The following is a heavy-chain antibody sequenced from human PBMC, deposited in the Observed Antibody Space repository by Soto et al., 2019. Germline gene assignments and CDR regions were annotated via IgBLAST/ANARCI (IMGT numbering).Heavy chain of an antibody. D-gene: IGHD3-3*01. CDR3: AHSTSTRHYDFWSGPRPDV. CDR1: AFSLSTSGVG. CDR2: IYWDDDK. V-gene: IGHV2-5*02. Sequence: ESGRTRVNPTQTLTLTCTFSAFSLSTSGVGVGWIHQPPGKALEWLALIYWDDDKRYSPSLKNRLTITKDTSKNQVVLTMTNMDPVDTATYYCAHSTSTRHYDFWSGPRPDVWGQGTTVTVSS. J-gene: IGHJ6*02.